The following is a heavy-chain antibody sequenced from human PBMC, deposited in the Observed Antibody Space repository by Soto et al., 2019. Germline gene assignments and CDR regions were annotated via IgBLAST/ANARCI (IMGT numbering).Heavy chain of an antibody. V-gene: IGHV1-2*02. D-gene: IGHD3-3*01. CDR3: ARGGYLSTIFGVVHGP. CDR1: GYTFTGYY. J-gene: IGHJ5*02. Sequence: ASVKVSCKXSGYTFTGYYMHWVRQAPGQGLEWMGWINPNSGGTNYAQKFQGRVTMTRDASISTAYMELSRLRSDDTAVYYCARGGYLSTIFGVVHGPWGQGTLVTVSS. CDR2: INPNSGGT.